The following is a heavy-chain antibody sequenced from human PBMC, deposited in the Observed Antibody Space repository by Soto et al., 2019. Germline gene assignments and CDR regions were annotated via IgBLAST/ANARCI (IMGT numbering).Heavy chain of an antibody. J-gene: IGHJ4*02. V-gene: IGHV4-4*02. CDR1: GGSISTNDW. CDR3: ARVADSSARSVGY. CDR2: ISHSGRT. D-gene: IGHD2-2*01. Sequence: QVQLQESGPGLVKPSGTLSLTCTVSGGSISTNDWWGWIRQPPGKGLEWIGDISHSGRTNYNASLKSRVTMLLDKSKKELSLKLSPVTAADTAVYYCARVADSSARSVGYWGQGILVIVSS.